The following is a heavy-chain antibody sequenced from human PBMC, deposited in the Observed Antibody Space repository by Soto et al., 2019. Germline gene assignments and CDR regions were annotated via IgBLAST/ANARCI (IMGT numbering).Heavy chain of an antibody. V-gene: IGHV3-30-3*01. Sequence: QVQLVESGGGAVQPGRSLRLSCAASGFTFSSYAMHWVRQAPGKGLEWVAVISYDGSNKYYADSVKGRFTISRDNSKNTLYLQMNSMRAEDTAVYYCARFCISTSCYASFDYWGQGTLVTVSS. CDR3: ARFCISTSCYASFDY. CDR1: GFTFSSYA. D-gene: IGHD2-2*01. J-gene: IGHJ4*02. CDR2: ISYDGSNK.